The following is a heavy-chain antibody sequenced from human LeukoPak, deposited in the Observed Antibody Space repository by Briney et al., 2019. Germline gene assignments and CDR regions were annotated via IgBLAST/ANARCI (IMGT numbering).Heavy chain of an antibody. Sequence: TSETLSLTCTVSGGSISSGGYYWSWIRQHPGKGLEWIGYIYYSGSTYYNPSLKSRVTISVDTSKNQFSLKLSSVTAADTAVYYCAREQRYCSSTSCYGAFDIWGQGTMVTVSS. V-gene: IGHV4-31*03. CDR3: AREQRYCSSTSCYGAFDI. D-gene: IGHD2-2*01. CDR2: IYYSGST. J-gene: IGHJ3*02. CDR1: GGSISSGGYY.